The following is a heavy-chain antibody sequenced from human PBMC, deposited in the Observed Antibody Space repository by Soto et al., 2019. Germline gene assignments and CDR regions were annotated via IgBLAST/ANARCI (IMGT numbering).Heavy chain of an antibody. CDR3: ARVGGTYYYYYGMDV. J-gene: IGHJ6*02. D-gene: IGHD1-26*01. Sequence: GGSLRLSCAASGFTVSSNYMSWVRQAPGKGLEWVSVIYSGGSTYYADSVKGRFTISRDNSKNTLYLQMNSLRAEDTAVYYCARVGGTYYYYYGMDVWGQGTTVTVSS. V-gene: IGHV3-53*01. CDR2: IYSGGST. CDR1: GFTVSSNY.